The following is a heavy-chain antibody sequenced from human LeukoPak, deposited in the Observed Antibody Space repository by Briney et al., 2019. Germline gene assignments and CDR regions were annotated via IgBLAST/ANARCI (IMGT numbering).Heavy chain of an antibody. CDR1: GFTFSSYV. CDR2: ISSDENNK. CDR3: ARDQAGFDP. J-gene: IGHJ5*02. Sequence: GGSLRLSCAASGFTFSSYVMHWVRQAPGKGLEWVALISSDENNKYHADSVKGRFTISRDNSKNTLYLQMNSLRAEDTAVYYCARDQAGFDPWGQGTLVTVSS. V-gene: IGHV3-30*03.